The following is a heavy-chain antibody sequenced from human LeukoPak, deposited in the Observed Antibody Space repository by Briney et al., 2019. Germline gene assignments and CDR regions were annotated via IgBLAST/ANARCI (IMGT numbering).Heavy chain of an antibody. CDR1: GFPFSSYG. D-gene: IGHD3-10*01. CDR3: AKEHYFGSGSYPEH. V-gene: IGHV3-30*18. CDR2: ISYDGSDK. J-gene: IGHJ1*01. Sequence: PGRSLRLSCAASGFPFSSYGMHWVRQAPGKGLEWVAVISYDGSDKYYADSVKGRFTISRDNSKNTLYLQMNSLRADDTAVYYCAKEHYFGSGSYPEHWGQGTLVTVSS.